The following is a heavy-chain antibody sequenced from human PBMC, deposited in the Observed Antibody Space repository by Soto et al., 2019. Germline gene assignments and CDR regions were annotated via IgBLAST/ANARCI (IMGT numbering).Heavy chain of an antibody. Sequence: QVQLVESGGGVVQPGRSLRLSCAASGFTFSSYAMHWVRQAPGKGLEWVAVISYDGSNKYYADSVKGRSTISRDNSKNTPYLQMNSLRAEDTAVYYCARDPLWGTAMGLWYFDLWGRGTLVTVSS. V-gene: IGHV3-30-3*01. CDR1: GFTFSSYA. D-gene: IGHD5-18*01. CDR3: ARDPLWGTAMGLWYFDL. J-gene: IGHJ2*01. CDR2: ISYDGSNK.